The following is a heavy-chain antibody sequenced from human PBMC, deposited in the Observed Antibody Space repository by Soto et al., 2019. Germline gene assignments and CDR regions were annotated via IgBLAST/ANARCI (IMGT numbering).Heavy chain of an antibody. Sequence: SETLSLTCTVSSGSISSYNWNWVRQPPGKGLEWIGFINYSGSTHYNPSLKSRVTISLDTSKNQFSLKLNSVTAADTAVYYCARENYYALDYWGPGTLVTVSP. V-gene: IGHV4-59*01. J-gene: IGHJ4*02. CDR2: INYSGST. CDR3: ARENYYALDY. CDR1: SGSISSYN. D-gene: IGHD3-10*01.